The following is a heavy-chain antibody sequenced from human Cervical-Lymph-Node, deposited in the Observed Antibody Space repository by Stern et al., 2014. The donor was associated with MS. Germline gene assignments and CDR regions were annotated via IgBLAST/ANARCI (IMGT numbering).Heavy chain of an antibody. V-gene: IGHV4-61*02. CDR3: AVGYTYGSYGMDV. D-gene: IGHD5-18*01. CDR1: GASISRGNYY. Sequence: VQLVESGPGLVKPSQTLSLTCTVSGASISRGNYYWSWIRQPAGKGLEWIGRMFTGGSTNYDPSLKSRFTLSVDTSRNPFSLYMPSVTAADTAVYYCAVGYTYGSYGMDVWGQGTTVTVSS. J-gene: IGHJ6*02. CDR2: MFTGGST.